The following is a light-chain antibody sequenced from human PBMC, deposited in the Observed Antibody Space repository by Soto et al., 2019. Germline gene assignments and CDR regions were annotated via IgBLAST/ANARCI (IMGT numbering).Light chain of an antibody. Sequence: QSLLSQPASVSGSPGQSITISCSGTSSDICSYYHFSWYQQFPGKSPKLIIYAVSDRPSGVSDRFSGSKSGISASLTISGLKTEDEADYYWISYTDXQSYLFGNGTKVT. CDR1: SSDICSYYH. CDR3: ISYTDXQSYL. J-gene: IGLJ1*01. CDR2: AVS. V-gene: IGLV2-14*03.